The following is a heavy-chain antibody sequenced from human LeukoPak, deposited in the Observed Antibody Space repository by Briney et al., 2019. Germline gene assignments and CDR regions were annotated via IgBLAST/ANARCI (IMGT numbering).Heavy chain of an antibody. J-gene: IGHJ5*02. CDR1: GGSFSGYY. D-gene: IGHD6-19*01. CDR2: ISYDGSNK. CDR3: AKGAVAGTTAVTWFDP. Sequence: LSLTCAVYGGSFSGYYWSWIRQPPGKGLEWVAVISYDGSNKYYADSVKGRFTISRDNSKNTLYLQMNSLRAEDTAVYYCAKGAVAGTTAVTWFDPWGRGTLVTVSS. V-gene: IGHV3-30*18.